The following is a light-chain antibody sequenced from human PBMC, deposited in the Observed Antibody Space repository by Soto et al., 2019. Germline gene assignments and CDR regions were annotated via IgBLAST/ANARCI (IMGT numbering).Light chain of an antibody. CDR3: SSFTTTSTHV. CDR1: SRDIGYYNF. V-gene: IGLV2-14*01. CDR2: AVS. Sequence: QSALTQPASVSGSPGQSITISCTGTSRDIGYYNFVSWYQQHPGKAPKLMIYAVSNRPSGVSNRFSGSKSANTASLTISGLQAEDEADYYCSSFTTTSTHVFGPGTKVTVL. J-gene: IGLJ1*01.